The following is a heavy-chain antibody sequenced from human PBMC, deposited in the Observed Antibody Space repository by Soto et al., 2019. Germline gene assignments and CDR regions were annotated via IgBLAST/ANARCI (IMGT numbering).Heavy chain of an antibody. Sequence: EVQLLESGGGLVQPGGSLRLSCAASGFTFSSYAMSWVRQAPGKGLEWVSAISGSGGSTYYADSVKGRFTISRDNSKNTLYLQMNSLRAEDTAVYYCAKARDYDFVTGYYPAVSDYWGQGTLVTVAS. J-gene: IGHJ4*02. D-gene: IGHD3-9*01. CDR3: AKARDYDFVTGYYPAVSDY. CDR1: GFTFSSYA. CDR2: ISGSGGST. V-gene: IGHV3-23*01.